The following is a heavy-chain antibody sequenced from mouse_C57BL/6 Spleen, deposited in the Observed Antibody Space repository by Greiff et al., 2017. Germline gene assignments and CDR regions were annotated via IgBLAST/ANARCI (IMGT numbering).Heavy chain of an antibody. CDR2: IYPGSGST. CDR3: ARWNDYFAMDY. V-gene: IGHV1-55*01. J-gene: IGHJ4*01. Sequence: QVQLKQPGAELVKPGASVKMSCKASGYTFTSYWITWVKQRPGQGLEWIGDIYPGSGSTNYNEKFKSKATMTVDTSSSTAYMQLSSLTSENSAVYFCARWNDYFAMDYWGQGTSVTVSS. CDR1: GYTFTSYW.